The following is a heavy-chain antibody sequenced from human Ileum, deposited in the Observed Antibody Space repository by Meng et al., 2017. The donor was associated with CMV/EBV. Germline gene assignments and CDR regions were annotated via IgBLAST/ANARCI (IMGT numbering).Heavy chain of an antibody. V-gene: IGHV4-59*01. D-gene: IGHD5-12*01. CDR2: IYYSGST. CDR3: ARDVDSYGMDV. CDR1: GGSISSYY. Sequence: SETLSLTCTVSGGSISSYYWIWIRQPPGKGLEWIGYIYYSGSTNYNPSLKSRVTLSVDTSKNKFSLNLSSVAATDAAVYYCARDVDSYGMDVWGQGTTVTVSS. J-gene: IGHJ6*02.